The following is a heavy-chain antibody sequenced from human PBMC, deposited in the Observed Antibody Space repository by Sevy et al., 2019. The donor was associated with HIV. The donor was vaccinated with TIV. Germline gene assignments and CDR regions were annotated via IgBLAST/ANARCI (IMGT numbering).Heavy chain of an antibody. CDR2: VYNSGTT. CDR3: ARQLSYYDSLTGSLRGYWLDT. Sequence: SETLSLTCTVSGGSISSSSQFWAWIRQSPGKGLEWIGNVYNSGTTEYNPSLKSRITISVDTSKNKFSLKLTSVTAADTAVYYCARQLSYYDSLTGSLRGYWLDTWGHGNLVTVSS. J-gene: IGHJ5*01. V-gene: IGHV4-39*01. D-gene: IGHD3-9*01. CDR1: GGSISSSSQF.